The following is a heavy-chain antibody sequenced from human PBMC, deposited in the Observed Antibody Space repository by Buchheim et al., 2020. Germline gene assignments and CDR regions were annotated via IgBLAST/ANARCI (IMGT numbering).Heavy chain of an antibody. J-gene: IGHJ4*02. D-gene: IGHD3-3*01. CDR1: GFTFSSYA. V-gene: IGHV3-23*01. CDR3: AKLDYDFWRGDYAGIMTGLIDY. CDR2: ISGSGGST. Sequence: EVQLLESGGGLVQPGGSLRLSCAASGFTFSSYAMCWVRQAPGKGLEWVSAISGSGGSTYYADSVKGRFTISRDNSKDKLYLQMNSLRAEDTAVYYCAKLDYDFWRGDYAGIMTGLIDYWGQG.